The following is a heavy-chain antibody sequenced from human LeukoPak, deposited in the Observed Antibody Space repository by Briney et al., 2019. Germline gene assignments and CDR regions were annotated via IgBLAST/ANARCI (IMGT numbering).Heavy chain of an antibody. D-gene: IGHD2-21*02. CDR1: GFTFSSYG. CDR2: ISYDGSNK. J-gene: IGHJ4*02. CDR3: AKDHASYCGGDCFPHFDY. Sequence: GSLRLSCAASGFTFSSYGMHWVRQAPGKGLEWVAVISYDGSNKYYADSVKGRFTISRDNSKNTLYLQMNSLRAEDTAVYYCAKDHASYCGGDCFPHFDYWGQGTLVTVSS. V-gene: IGHV3-30*18.